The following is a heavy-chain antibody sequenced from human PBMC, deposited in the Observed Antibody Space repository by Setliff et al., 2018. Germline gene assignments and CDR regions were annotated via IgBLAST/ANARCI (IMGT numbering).Heavy chain of an antibody. D-gene: IGHD3-3*01. V-gene: IGHV4-61*09. CDR3: ARMSGFQYIDV. CDR2: IYTSWST. J-gene: IGHJ6*03. CDR1: GDSISSRRNY. Sequence: SETLSLTCTVSGDSISSRRNYWGWFRRPAGKELEWIGQIYTSWSTNYNPSLKSRVTISLDTSKNQFSLSLTSVTAEGTAVYYCARMSGFQYIDVWDKGTTVTVSS.